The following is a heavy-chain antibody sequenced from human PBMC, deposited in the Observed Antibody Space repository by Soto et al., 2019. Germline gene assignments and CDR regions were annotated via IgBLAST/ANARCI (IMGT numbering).Heavy chain of an antibody. CDR2: IYWDDDK. V-gene: IGHV2-5*02. CDR1: GFSLSSYGMG. CDR3: AHAGDYDLVTFDH. J-gene: IGHJ4*02. Sequence: QITLKESGPTLVRPAQTLTLTCGFSGFSLSSYGMGVAWIRQPPGKALEWLALIYWDDDKRYSPSLKDRLAISKDTASNQVGLTSTNRDPGDTATYFWAHAGDYDLVTFDHWGPGTLVTVSS. D-gene: IGHD2-21*02.